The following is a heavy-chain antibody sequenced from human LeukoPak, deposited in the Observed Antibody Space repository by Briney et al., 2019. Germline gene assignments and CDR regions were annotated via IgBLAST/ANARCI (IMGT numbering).Heavy chain of an antibody. CDR2: INHSGST. V-gene: IGHV4-34*01. CDR3: ARLRSMVRGVIIRATSDY. J-gene: IGHJ4*02. D-gene: IGHD3-10*01. CDR1: GGSFSGYY. Sequence: SETLSLTCAVYGGSFSGYYWSWIRQPPGKGLEWIGEINHSGSTNYNPSLKSRVTISVDTSKNQFSLKLSSVTAADTAVYYCARLRSMVRGVIIRATSDYWGQGTLVTVSS.